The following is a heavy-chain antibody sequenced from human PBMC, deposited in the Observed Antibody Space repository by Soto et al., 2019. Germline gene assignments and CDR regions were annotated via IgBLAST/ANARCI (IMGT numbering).Heavy chain of an antibody. CDR3: AKGAYYDFWSGYSAFDC. CDR1: GFTFSSNV. V-gene: IGHV3-23*01. CDR2: ISDSGDNT. J-gene: IGHJ4*02. D-gene: IGHD3-3*01. Sequence: GGSLRLSCAASGFTFSSNVMSWVRQAPGKGLEWVSAISDSGDNTYYADSVKGRFSISRDNSKNTLYLQMNSLRAEDTAIYFCAKGAYYDFWSGYSAFDCWGQGPLVTVSS.